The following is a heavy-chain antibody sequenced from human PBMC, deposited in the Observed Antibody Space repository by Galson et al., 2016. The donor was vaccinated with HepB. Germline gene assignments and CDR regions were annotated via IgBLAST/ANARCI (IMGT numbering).Heavy chain of an antibody. J-gene: IGHJ4*02. Sequence: SVKVSCKASGYTFTTSGISWVRQSPGQGLEWMGWISTYSGNTKYAQKFQCGLTLTTDSSTTTAYMELRSLRFDDTALYYCARDVQYRFDSWGQGTLVTVSS. CDR3: ARDVQYRFDS. D-gene: IGHD2/OR15-2a*01. CDR2: ISTYSGNT. CDR1: GYTFTTSG. V-gene: IGHV1-18*01.